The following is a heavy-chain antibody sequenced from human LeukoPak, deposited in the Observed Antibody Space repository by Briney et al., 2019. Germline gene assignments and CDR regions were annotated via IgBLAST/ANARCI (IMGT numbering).Heavy chain of an antibody. CDR3: ARAAFRHYDSSGLLFDY. CDR1: GGTFSSYA. D-gene: IGHD3-22*01. Sequence: SVKVSCKASGGTFSSYAISWVRQAPGQGLEWMGGIIPIFGTANYAQKFQGRVTITTDESTSTAYMELSSLRSEDTAVYYWARAAFRHYDSSGLLFDYWGQGTLVTVSS. J-gene: IGHJ4*02. CDR2: IIPIFGTA. V-gene: IGHV1-69*05.